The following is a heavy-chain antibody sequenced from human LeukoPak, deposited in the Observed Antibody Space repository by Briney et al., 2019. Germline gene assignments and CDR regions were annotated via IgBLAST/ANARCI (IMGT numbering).Heavy chain of an antibody. CDR1: GFTFSSYA. CDR2: TSNDGSNK. V-gene: IGHV3-30-3*01. Sequence: GRSLRLSCAASGFTFSSYAMHWVCHAPGQGVGWVAVTSNDGSNKYYADSVKGRFTISRNNSKITLYVQIDSLRAEDTAGYCCASAPRDYYFGAGSMGSYFDYWGQGTLVTVSS. CDR3: ASAPRDYYFGAGSMGSYFDY. J-gene: IGHJ4*02. D-gene: IGHD3-10*01.